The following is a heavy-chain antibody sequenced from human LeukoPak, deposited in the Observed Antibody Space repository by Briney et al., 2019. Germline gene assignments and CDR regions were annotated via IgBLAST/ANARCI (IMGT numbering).Heavy chain of an antibody. CDR1: GGSFSGYY. V-gene: IGHV4-59*01. CDR3: ARGAGGDYPFDY. D-gene: IGHD4-17*01. CDR2: IYYSGST. J-gene: IGHJ4*02. Sequence: SETLSLTCAVYGGSFSGYYWSWIRQPPGKGLEWIGYIYYSGSTNYNPSLKSRVTISVDTSENQFFLKLNAVTAADTAVYYCARGAGGDYPFDYWGQGTLVTV.